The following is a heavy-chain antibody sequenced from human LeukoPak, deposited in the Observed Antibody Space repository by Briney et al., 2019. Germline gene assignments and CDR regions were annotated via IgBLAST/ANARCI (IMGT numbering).Heavy chain of an antibody. CDR3: ATERGDFFDY. J-gene: IGHJ4*02. CDR1: GFIFNNFA. V-gene: IGHV3-23*01. CDR2: ISGSGNGP. D-gene: IGHD5-24*01. Sequence: GGSLRLSCAASGFIFNNFAMSWVRQASGKGLEWVSAISGSGNGPYYADSVRGRFTISRDNSKNTLYLQLNSLRADDTAVYYCATERGDFFDYWGQGTLVTVSS.